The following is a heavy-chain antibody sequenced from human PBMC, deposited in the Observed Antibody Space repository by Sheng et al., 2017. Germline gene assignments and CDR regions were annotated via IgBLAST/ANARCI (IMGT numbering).Heavy chain of an antibody. Sequence: QVQLVESGGGLVKPGGSLRLSCAASGFTFSDYYMSWIRQAPGKGLEWVSYISSSGSTIYYADSVKGRFTISRDNAKNSLYLQMNSLRAEDTAVYYCARAGYSWGYSSSSEGYYYYMDVWGQGTTVTVSS. CDR2: ISSSGSTI. CDR3: ARAGYSWGYSSSSEGYYYYMDV. CDR1: GFTFSDYY. J-gene: IGHJ6*03. D-gene: IGHD6-13*01. V-gene: IGHV3-11*04.